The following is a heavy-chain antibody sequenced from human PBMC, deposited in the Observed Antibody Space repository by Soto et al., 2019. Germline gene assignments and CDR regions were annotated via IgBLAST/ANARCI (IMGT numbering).Heavy chain of an antibody. CDR2: IHYSGGT. J-gene: IGHJ5*02. CDR1: GGSVSSCY. CDR3: AKDGSGSYFNWFDP. Sequence: SETLSLTCTVSGGSVSSCYWNWTRQLPGKGLEWIGHIHYSGGTNYNPSLKSRVTISLDTSKNQLSLKLGSVTAADTAKYYCAKDGSGSYFNWFDPWGQGTLVTVSS. V-gene: IGHV4-59*02. D-gene: IGHD3-10*01.